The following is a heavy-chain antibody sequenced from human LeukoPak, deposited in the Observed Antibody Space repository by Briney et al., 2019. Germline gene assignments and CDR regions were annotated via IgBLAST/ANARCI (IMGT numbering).Heavy chain of an antibody. CDR1: GYTFTSYA. CDR2: INAGNGNT. CDR3: ARVGGYSYGMSQAY. D-gene: IGHD5-18*01. V-gene: IGHV1-3*01. J-gene: IGHJ3*01. Sequence: GASVKVSCKASGYTFTSYAMHWVRQAPGQRLEWMGWINAGNGNTKYSQKFQGRVTMTRNTSISTAYMELSSLRSEDTAVYYCARVGGYSYGMSQAYWGQGTMVTVSS.